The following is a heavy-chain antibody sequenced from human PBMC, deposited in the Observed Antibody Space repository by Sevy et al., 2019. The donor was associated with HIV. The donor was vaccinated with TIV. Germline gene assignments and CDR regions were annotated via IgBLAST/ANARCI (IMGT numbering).Heavy chain of an antibody. J-gene: IGHJ5*02. D-gene: IGHD3-10*01. V-gene: IGHV3-11*04. CDR1: GFTFSNYY. CDR3: ARDLWFGGFWGIWFDP. CDR2: ISGSGSTI. Sequence: GGSLRLSCAASGFTFSNYYMSWIRQAPGKGLEWVSYISGSGSTIYYADSVKGRFTISRDNARTSLFLQMDSLRAEDTALYYCARDLWFGGFWGIWFDPWGQGSLVTVSS.